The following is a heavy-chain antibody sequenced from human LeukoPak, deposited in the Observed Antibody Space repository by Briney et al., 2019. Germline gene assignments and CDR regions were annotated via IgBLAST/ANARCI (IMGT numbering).Heavy chain of an antibody. CDR1: GGSISSYY. Sequence: SETLSLTCTVSGGSISSYYWSWIRQPPGKGLEWIGYIYYSGSTNYNPSLKSRVTISVDTSKNQFSLKLSSVTAADTAVYYCARGHCYDFWSGYLPYYYYYMDVWGKGTTVTVSS. CDR2: IYYSGST. CDR3: ARGHCYDFWSGYLPYYYYYMDV. D-gene: IGHD3-3*01. J-gene: IGHJ6*03. V-gene: IGHV4-59*12.